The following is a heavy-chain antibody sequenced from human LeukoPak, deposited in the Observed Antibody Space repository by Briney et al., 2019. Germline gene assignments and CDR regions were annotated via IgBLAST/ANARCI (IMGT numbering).Heavy chain of an antibody. CDR1: GGSISSYY. D-gene: IGHD3-10*01. Sequence: PSETLSLTRTVSGGSISSYYWSWIRQPPGKGLEWIGYIYYSGSTNYNPSLKSRVTISVDTSKNQFSLKLSSVTAADTAVYYCARVRDGSGSYKFDYWGQGTLVTVSS. CDR2: IYYSGST. J-gene: IGHJ4*02. V-gene: IGHV4-59*01. CDR3: ARVRDGSGSYKFDY.